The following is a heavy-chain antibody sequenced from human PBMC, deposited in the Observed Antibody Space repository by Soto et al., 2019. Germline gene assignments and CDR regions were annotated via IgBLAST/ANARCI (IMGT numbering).Heavy chain of an antibody. Sequence: QVQLVQSGPGVRKPGASVKVSCKASGYIFSRYGISGVRQAPGQGLVWMAWISGYNGNTKFGERVQGRVNVTTDTSTSTAYMELRSLRSDDTAVYYCAREAAAERNYYGLDVWGQGTTVIVSS. CDR3: AREAAAERNYYGLDV. D-gene: IGHD6-13*01. V-gene: IGHV1-18*04. CDR2: ISGYNGNT. CDR1: GYIFSRYG. J-gene: IGHJ6*02.